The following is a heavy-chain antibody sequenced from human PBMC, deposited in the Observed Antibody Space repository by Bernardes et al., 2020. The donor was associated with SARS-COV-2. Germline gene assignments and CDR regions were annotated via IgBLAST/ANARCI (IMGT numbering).Heavy chain of an antibody. CDR1: GSSLASDW. J-gene: IGHJ6*02. D-gene: IGHD2-8*01. V-gene: IGHV5-51*01. CDR3: ARGAAGVYFYGMDV. Sequence: GESLKISCKGSGSSLASDWIGWVRQMPGRGLEWMGIIYLSDSDTRYSPSFQGQVTISADKSISTAYLQWSRLKASDTAMYYCARGAAGVYFYGMDVWGQGTTVTVSS. CDR2: IYLSDSDT.